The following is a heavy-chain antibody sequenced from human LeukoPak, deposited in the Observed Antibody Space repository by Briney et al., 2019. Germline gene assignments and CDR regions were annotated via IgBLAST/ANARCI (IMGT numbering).Heavy chain of an antibody. J-gene: IGHJ4*02. CDR2: IWFDGSNK. CDR3: ARDLYSVDY. V-gene: IGHV3-33*01. Sequence: PGGSLRLSCAASGFTFSSFAMHRVRQAPGKGLEWVAIIWFDGSNKYYADSVKGRFTISRDNSKNTLYLQMNSLRAEDTAVYYCARDLYSVDYWGQGTLVTVSS. CDR1: GFTFSSFA. D-gene: IGHD5-12*01.